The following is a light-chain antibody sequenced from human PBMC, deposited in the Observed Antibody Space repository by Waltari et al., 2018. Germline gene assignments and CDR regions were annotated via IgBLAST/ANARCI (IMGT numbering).Light chain of an antibody. CDR3: QQRINWPLT. Sequence: EIVLTPSPATLSLSPGERATLSCRASQSVSSYLGWYQQKPGQAPRLLIYDTSNRATGIPARFSGSGSGTDFTLTISSLEPEDFAVYYCQQRINWPLTFGGGTKVEIK. J-gene: IGKJ4*01. CDR1: QSVSSY. V-gene: IGKV3-11*01. CDR2: DTS.